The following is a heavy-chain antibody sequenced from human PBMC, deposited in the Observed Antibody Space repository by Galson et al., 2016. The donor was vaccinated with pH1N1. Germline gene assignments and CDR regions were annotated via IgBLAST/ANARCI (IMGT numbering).Heavy chain of an antibody. Sequence: SVKVSCKASGYTFITYYIHWVRQAPGQGLEWLGIINPSGVSTTYAQKFQGRVTMTRDTSTSTVYMELSSLRSEDTAVYYCASRSSGQLHSDYWGQGTLVTVSS. CDR1: GYTFITYY. CDR3: ASRSSGQLHSDY. V-gene: IGHV1-46*01. J-gene: IGHJ4*02. D-gene: IGHD3-22*01. CDR2: INPSGVST.